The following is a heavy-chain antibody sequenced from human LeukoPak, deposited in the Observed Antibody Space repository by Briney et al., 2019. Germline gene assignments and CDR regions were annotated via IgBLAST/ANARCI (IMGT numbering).Heavy chain of an antibody. D-gene: IGHD5-18*01. J-gene: IGHJ3*02. CDR2: INWNGGST. CDR3: ARASGYSIGGSFDI. V-gene: IGHV3-20*04. CDR1: GFTFDDYG. Sequence: GGSLRLSCAASGFTFDDYGMSWVRQAPGKGLEWASGINWNGGSTGYADSVKGRFTISRDNAKNSLYLQMDSLRAEDTAFFYCARASGYSIGGSFDIWGQGTMVAVSS.